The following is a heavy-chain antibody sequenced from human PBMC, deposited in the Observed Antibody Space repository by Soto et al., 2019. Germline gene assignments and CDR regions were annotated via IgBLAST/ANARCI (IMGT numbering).Heavy chain of an antibody. J-gene: IGHJ6*02. CDR2: INAGNDNT. D-gene: IGHD5-18*01. V-gene: IGHV1-3*01. CDR3: ATGSAMVFYYYGMDV. CDR1: GYTLTTYA. Sequence: ASVKVSCKASGYTLTTYAMHWMRQAPGQRLEWMGWINAGNDNTKYSQKFQGRVTIIRDTSASTVYMELSSLRSEDTAVYYCATGSAMVFYYYGMDVWGQGTTVTVSS.